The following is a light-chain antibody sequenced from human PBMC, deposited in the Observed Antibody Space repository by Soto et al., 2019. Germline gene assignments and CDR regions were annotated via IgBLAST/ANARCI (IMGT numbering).Light chain of an antibody. CDR1: HSITNR. CDR3: QQSYSTPHT. V-gene: IGKV1-5*01. Sequence: QMTQSPSTLPASVGDRVAITCRASHSITNRLAWYQLKPGKAPKVLIYDALNLESGVPSRFSGSGYGTEFTLTIRILQPDDFATYYRQQSYSTPHTFGGGTKVDIK. CDR2: DAL. J-gene: IGKJ4*01.